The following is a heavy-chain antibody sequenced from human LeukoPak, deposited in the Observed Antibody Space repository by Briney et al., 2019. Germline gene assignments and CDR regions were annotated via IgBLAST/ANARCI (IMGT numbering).Heavy chain of an antibody. CDR2: ISSSSSYI. CDR1: GFTFSSYS. D-gene: IGHD2-15*01. V-gene: IGHV3-21*01. Sequence: GGSLRLSYAASGFTFSSYSMNWVRQAPGKGLEWVSSISSSSSYIYYADSVKGRFNISRDNAKNSLYLQMNSLRAEDTAVYYCARQDGHYYYYGMDVWGQGTTVTVSS. J-gene: IGHJ6*02. CDR3: ARQDGHYYYYGMDV.